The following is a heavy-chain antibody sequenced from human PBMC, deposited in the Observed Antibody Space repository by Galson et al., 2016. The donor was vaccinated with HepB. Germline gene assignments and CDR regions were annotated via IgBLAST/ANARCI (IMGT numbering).Heavy chain of an antibody. CDR2: ISSDSSTV. CDR1: GFAYSTYG. D-gene: IGHD3-22*01. Sequence: SLRLSCAASGFAYSTYGMNWVRQAPGKGLEWLSYISSDSSTVYYADSVKGRFTISRDNAKSSLFLQMNGLRAEDTAVYYCARLYHDSCDYWGQGTLVTVSS. V-gene: IGHV3-48*01. CDR3: ARLYHDSCDY. J-gene: IGHJ4*02.